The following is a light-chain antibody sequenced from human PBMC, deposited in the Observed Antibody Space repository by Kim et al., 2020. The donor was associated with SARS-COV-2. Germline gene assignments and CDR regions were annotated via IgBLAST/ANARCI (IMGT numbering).Light chain of an antibody. J-gene: IGLJ3*02. V-gene: IGLV2-23*01. Sequence: GQSITISCTGTSSDVGGYDLVSWFQHHRGRAPKLIIHDDKERPSGISNRFSGSKSGNTASLTISGLQADDEADYYCSSYAGDTARVFGGGTQLTVL. CDR1: SSDVGGYDL. CDR2: DDK. CDR3: SSYAGDTARV.